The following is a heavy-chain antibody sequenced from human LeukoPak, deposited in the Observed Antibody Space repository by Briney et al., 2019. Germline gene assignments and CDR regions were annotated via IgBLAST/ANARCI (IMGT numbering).Heavy chain of an antibody. CDR2: IYYSGST. V-gene: IGHV4-30-4*01. CDR1: GGSISSGDYY. D-gene: IGHD3-10*01. J-gene: IGHJ5*02. Sequence: PSQTLSLTCTVSGGSISSGDYYWSWIRQPPGKGLEWIGYIYYSGSTYYNPSLKSRVTISVDTSKNQFSLKLSSVTAADTAVYYCARVLLWFGELKGGWFDPWGQGTLGTVSS. CDR3: ARVLLWFGELKGGWFDP.